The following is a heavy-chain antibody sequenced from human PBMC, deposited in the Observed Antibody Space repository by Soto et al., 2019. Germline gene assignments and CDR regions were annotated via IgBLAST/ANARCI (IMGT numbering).Heavy chain of an antibody. V-gene: IGHV3-23*01. Sequence: DVQLLESGGGLVQPGGSLRLSCAASGFAFSSYSMNWVRQAPGKGLEWVSVISGSSVTTYYADSVKGRFTISRDNSKDTLYLQMNSLRAEDTALYYCAKKGSGPNPYDCWGQGTLVTVSS. CDR2: ISGSSVTT. CDR3: AKKGSGPNPYDC. CDR1: GFAFSSYS. J-gene: IGHJ4*02. D-gene: IGHD6-19*01.